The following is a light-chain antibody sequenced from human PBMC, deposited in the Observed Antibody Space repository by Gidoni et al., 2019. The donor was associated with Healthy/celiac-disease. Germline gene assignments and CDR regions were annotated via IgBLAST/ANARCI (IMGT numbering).Light chain of an antibody. V-gene: IGKV1-39*01. CDR3: QQSYRTPIT. CDR1: QSISSY. J-gene: IGKJ3*01. CDR2: AAS. Sequence: DIQMTQCPSSLSASVGGRVTIPYRASQSISSYLNWYQQKPGNAPKLLIYAASSLQSGVPSRFSGSGSRTDFTLTISSLHPQDFATYYCQQSYRTPITFGPGTKVDIK.